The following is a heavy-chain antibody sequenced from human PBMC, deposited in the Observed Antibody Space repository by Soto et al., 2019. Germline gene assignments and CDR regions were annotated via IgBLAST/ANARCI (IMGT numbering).Heavy chain of an antibody. CDR3: ARDHPNWNDDYYYYGMDV. V-gene: IGHV4-31*03. D-gene: IGHD1-1*01. CDR1: GGSIISGGYY. CDR2: IYYSGST. J-gene: IGHJ6*02. Sequence: PSETLSLTCTVSGGSIISGGYYWSWIRQHPGKGLEWIGYIYYSGSTYYNPSLKSRVTISVDTSKNQFSLKLSSVTAADTAVYYCARDHPNWNDDYYYYGMDVWGQGTTVTVSS.